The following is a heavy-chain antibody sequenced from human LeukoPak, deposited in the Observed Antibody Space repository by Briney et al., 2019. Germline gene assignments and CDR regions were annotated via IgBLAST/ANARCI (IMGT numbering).Heavy chain of an antibody. CDR2: ISGDGGST. D-gene: IGHD1-26*01. J-gene: IGHJ4*02. CDR3: AKDIWDGSNGSYLFDY. CDR1: GFTFDDYA. V-gene: IGHV3-43*02. Sequence: GGSLRLSCAASGFTFDDYAMHWVRQAPGKGLEWVSLISGDGGSTYYADSVKGRFTISRDNSKNSLYLQMNSLRTEDTALYYCAKDIWDGSNGSYLFDYWGQGTLVTVSS.